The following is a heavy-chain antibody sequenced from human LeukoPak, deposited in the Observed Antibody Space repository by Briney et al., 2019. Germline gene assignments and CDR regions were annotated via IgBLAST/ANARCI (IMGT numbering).Heavy chain of an antibody. J-gene: IGHJ5*02. CDR3: ARAKEYGYNYGPGFGFDP. D-gene: IGHD5-18*01. CDR1: GGSFSGYY. CDR2: INHSGST. V-gene: IGHV4-34*01. Sequence: PSETPSLTCAVYGGSFSGYYWSWIRQPPGKGLEWIGEINHSGSTNYGPSLKSRVTISVDTSKKQISLKLNSVTAADTAVYYCARAKEYGYNYGPGFGFDPWGQGTLVTVSS.